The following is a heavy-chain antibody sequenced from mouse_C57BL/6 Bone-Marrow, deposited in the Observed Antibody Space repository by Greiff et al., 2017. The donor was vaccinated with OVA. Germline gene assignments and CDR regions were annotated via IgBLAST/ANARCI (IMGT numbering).Heavy chain of an antibody. J-gene: IGHJ2*01. CDR3: ARERDSSGYGNY. D-gene: IGHD3-2*02. CDR1: GYSITSGYY. CDR2: ISYDGSN. V-gene: IGHV3-6*01. Sequence: EVKLMESGPGLVKPSQSLSLTCSVTGYSITSGYYWNWIRQFPGNKLEWMGYISYDGSNNYNPSLKNRISITRDTSKNQFFLKLNSVTTEDTATYYCARERDSSGYGNYWGQGTTLTVSS.